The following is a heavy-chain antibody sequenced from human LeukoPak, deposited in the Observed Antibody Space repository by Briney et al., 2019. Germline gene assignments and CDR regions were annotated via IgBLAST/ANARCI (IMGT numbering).Heavy chain of an antibody. Sequence: PSETLSLTCSVSGGPISSSRYYWGSIPQPPGEGLEWNGSIYYRGNTYYNPSLRSRVTIAVDTSKNQFSLKLSSATAADAAVYYCARVFISSWYRGAFDRWGQGTMVTVSS. CDR1: GGPISSSRYY. V-gene: IGHV4-39*01. J-gene: IGHJ3*01. CDR2: IYYRGNT. CDR3: ARVFISSWYRGAFDR. D-gene: IGHD6-13*01.